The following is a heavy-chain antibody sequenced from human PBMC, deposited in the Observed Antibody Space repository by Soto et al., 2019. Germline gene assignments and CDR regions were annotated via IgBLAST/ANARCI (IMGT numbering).Heavy chain of an antibody. D-gene: IGHD1-26*01. CDR1: GYPFSGYF. Sequence: GASVKVSCKPSGYPFSGYFIQWVRQAPGQGLEWVAWINPKTAATNYAKKFQGRVSLTWDTSSTTAYMELTRLRPDDTAVYYCARIKWGLNYYNGMDVWGQGTTVTVSS. V-gene: IGHV1-2*02. CDR2: INPKTAAT. J-gene: IGHJ6*02. CDR3: ARIKWGLNYYNGMDV.